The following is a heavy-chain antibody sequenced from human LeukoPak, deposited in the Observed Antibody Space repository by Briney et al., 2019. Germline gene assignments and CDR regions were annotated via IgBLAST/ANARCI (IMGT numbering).Heavy chain of an antibody. CDR1: GFTFSSYW. D-gene: IGHD6-13*01. J-gene: IGHJ4*02. CDR3: AKDISLGGSAAGNFFFDY. CDR2: ISYDGSNK. V-gene: IGHV3-30*18. Sequence: GGSLRLSCAASGFTFSSYWMSWVRQAPGKGLEWVAVISYDGSNKYYADSVKGRFTISRDNSKNTLYLQMNSLRAEDTAVYYCAKDISLGGSAAGNFFFDYWGQGTLVTVSS.